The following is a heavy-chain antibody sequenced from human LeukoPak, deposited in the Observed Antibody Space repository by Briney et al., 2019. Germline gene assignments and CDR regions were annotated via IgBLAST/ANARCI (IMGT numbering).Heavy chain of an antibody. Sequence: GGSLRLSCAASGFTFSGSPMHWVRQAPGKGLEWVALISYDGKKDFYTDSVEGRFTISRNDSKNTLFLQMDSLRADDTAMYFCARDADPAARGWLDPWGQGTLVTASS. CDR2: ISYDGKKD. J-gene: IGHJ5*02. V-gene: IGHV3-30*04. D-gene: IGHD2-15*01. CDR3: ARDADPAARGWLDP. CDR1: GFTFSGSP.